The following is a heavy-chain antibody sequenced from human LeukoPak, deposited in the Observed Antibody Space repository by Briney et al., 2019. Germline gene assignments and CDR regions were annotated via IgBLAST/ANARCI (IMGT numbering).Heavy chain of an antibody. V-gene: IGHV3-21*01. Sequence: GSLRLSCAASGFTFSSYTRNCVRQAPGKGREGVSSISSSSSYIYYAASVKGRFTLSRDNAKNSLYLQMNSLRAEDTAVYYCARDEYSYGYEWGYYFDYWGQGTLVTVSS. CDR2: ISSSSSYI. CDR3: ARDEYSYGYEWGYYFDY. J-gene: IGHJ4*02. D-gene: IGHD5-18*01. CDR1: GFTFSSYT.